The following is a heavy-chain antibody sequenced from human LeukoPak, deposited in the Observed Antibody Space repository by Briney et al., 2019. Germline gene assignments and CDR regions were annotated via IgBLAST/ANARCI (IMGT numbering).Heavy chain of an antibody. D-gene: IGHD2/OR15-2a*01. CDR3: ARDNTATFDY. Sequence: GGSLRLSCAASGFTFSSYAMHWVRQAPGKGLEWVAVISYDGSNKYYADSVKGRFTISRDNSKNTLYLQMNSLRAEDTAVYYCARDNTATFDYWGQGTLVTVSS. CDR2: ISYDGSNK. V-gene: IGHV3-30-3*01. J-gene: IGHJ4*02. CDR1: GFTFSSYA.